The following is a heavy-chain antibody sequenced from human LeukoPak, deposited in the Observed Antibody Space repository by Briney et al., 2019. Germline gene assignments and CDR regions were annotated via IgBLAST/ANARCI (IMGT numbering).Heavy chain of an antibody. V-gene: IGHV3-23*01. D-gene: IGHD3-22*01. J-gene: IGHJ4*02. CDR1: GFTFSSYA. CDR3: AKHYYDSSGYYPNFDY. Sequence: SGGSLRLSCAASGFTFSSYAMSWVRQAPGKGLEWVSAISGSGGSTYYADSVKGRFTISRDNSKNTLYLQMNSLRAEDTAVYYCAKHYYDSSGYYPNFDYWGQGTLVTVSS. CDR2: ISGSGGST.